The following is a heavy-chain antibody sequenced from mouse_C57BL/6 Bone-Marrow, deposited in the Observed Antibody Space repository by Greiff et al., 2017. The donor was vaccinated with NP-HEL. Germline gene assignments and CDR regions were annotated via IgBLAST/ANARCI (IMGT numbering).Heavy chain of an antibody. D-gene: IGHD2-4*01. J-gene: IGHJ4*01. CDR3: ARRGNYDYDHYYAMDY. CDR2: FHPYNDDT. CDR1: GYTFTTYP. V-gene: IGHV1-47*01. Sequence: VQLVESGAELVKPGASVKMSCKASGYTFTTYPIEWMKQNHGKSLEWIGNFHPYNDDTKYNEKFKGKATLTVEKSSSTVYLELSRLTSDDSAVYYCARRGNYDYDHYYAMDYWGQGTSVTVSS.